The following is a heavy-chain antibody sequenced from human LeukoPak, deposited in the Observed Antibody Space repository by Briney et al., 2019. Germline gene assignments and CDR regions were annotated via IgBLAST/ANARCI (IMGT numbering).Heavy chain of an antibody. CDR1: GFTFSSYW. CDR3: TRGDFYVGAQDY. D-gene: IGHD1-26*01. CDR2: INSDGSTT. V-gene: IGHV3-74*01. J-gene: IGHJ4*02. Sequence: GGSLRLSCAASGFTFSSYWMHWVRQAPGKGLVWVSRINSDGSTTNYADSVRGRFTISRDNAKNTLYLQMDSLGAGDTAGYYCTRGDFYVGAQDYWGQGTLVAVSS.